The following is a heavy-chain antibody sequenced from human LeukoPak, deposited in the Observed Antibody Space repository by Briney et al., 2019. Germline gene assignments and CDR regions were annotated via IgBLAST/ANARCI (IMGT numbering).Heavy chain of an antibody. Sequence: SVKVSCKASGGTFSSYAISWVRQAPGQGLEWMGGIIPIFGTANYAQKFQGRVTITADESTSTAYMELSSLRSEDTAVYYCARGGDLGYCSGGSCFYFDYWGQGTLVTVSS. CDR2: IIPIFGTA. J-gene: IGHJ4*02. CDR1: GGTFSSYA. CDR3: ARGGDLGYCSGGSCFYFDY. D-gene: IGHD2-15*01. V-gene: IGHV1-69*13.